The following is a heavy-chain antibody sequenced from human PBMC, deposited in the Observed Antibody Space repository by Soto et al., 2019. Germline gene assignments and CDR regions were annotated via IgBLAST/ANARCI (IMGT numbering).Heavy chain of an antibody. CDR3: ARVPPGPYYLMDGSDV. V-gene: IGHV3-53*04. J-gene: IGHJ6*04. CDR1: GFTVSSNY. CDR2: IYSGGST. Sequence: EVQLVESGGGLVQPGGSLRLSCAASGFTVSSNYMSWVRQAPGKGLEWVSVIYSGGSTYYADSVKGRFTISRHNSKNTLYLQMNRLRAEDTAVYYCARVPPGPYYLMDGSDVWGKGTTVTVSS. D-gene: IGHD1-26*01.